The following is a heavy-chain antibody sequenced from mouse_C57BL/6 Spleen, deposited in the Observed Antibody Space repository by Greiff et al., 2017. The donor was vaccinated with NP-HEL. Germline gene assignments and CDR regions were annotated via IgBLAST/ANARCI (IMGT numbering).Heavy chain of an antibody. Sequence: QVQLQQPGAELVKPGASVKMSCKASGYTFTSYWITWVKQRPGQGLEWIGDIYPGSGSTNYNEKFKSKATLTVDKSSSTAYMQLSSLTSEDSAVYYCARFPDGYSFAYWGQGTLVTVSA. V-gene: IGHV1-55*01. CDR3: ARFPDGYSFAY. CDR1: GYTFTSYW. CDR2: IYPGSGST. D-gene: IGHD2-3*01. J-gene: IGHJ3*01.